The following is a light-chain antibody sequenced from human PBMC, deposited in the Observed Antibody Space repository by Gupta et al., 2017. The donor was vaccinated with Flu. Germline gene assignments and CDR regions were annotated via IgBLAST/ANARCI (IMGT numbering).Light chain of an antibody. CDR2: AAS. CDR3: QQSYGPPRS. CDR1: LSIGSY. J-gene: IGKJ2*03. Sequence: DITMTPSPSALSACVGDKVTITCRASLSIGSYLNWYQQKPGSAPNPLIYAASSLLGGVPSRFSGTGSGTDFTLTISSLQPEDVAAYYCQQSYGPPRSFGQGTKLEIE. V-gene: IGKV1-39*01.